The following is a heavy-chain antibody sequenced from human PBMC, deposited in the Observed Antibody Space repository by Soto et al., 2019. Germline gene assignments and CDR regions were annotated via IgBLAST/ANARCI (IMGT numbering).Heavy chain of an antibody. Sequence: HPGGSLRLSCAASGFTFSRYAMSWVRQAPGKGLEWVAGISGSGGGTSYAESVKGRFSISRDSNNDTLYLQMNHLRVEDTAIYYCAKDISPLATIYYFDYWGQGALVTVYS. CDR1: GFTFSRYA. CDR2: ISGSGGGT. V-gene: IGHV3-23*01. J-gene: IGHJ4*02. D-gene: IGHD3-16*02. CDR3: AKDISPLATIYYFDY.